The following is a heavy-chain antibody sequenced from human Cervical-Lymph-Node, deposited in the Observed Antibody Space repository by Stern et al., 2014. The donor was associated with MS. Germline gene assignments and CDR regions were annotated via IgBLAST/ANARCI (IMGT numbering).Heavy chain of an antibody. D-gene: IGHD3-22*01. CDR2: IDPNSDEP. V-gene: IGHV1-2*06. CDR1: GYTFTAFF. CDR3: AREATLIVVGIDY. J-gene: IGHJ4*02. Sequence: VQLVESGTKMQKPGASVKVSCKASGYTFTAFFIHWVRHVPGQGLEWMGRIDPNSDEPTYAQKFQDRVPLTRDTSIGTAYLELSRLTSADTAVYYCAREATLIVVGIDYWGQGTQVTVSS.